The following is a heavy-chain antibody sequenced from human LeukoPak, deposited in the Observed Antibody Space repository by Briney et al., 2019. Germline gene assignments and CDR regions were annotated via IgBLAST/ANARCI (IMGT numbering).Heavy chain of an antibody. Sequence: ASVKVSCKASGYTFTSYGISWVRQAPGQGLEWMGWISAYNGNTNYAQKLQGRVTMTTDTSTNTAYLELTNLRSDDTAVYYCARDWGAPHTLNFDSWGQGTPVTVSS. CDR3: ARDWGAPHTLNFDS. CDR1: GYTFTSYG. V-gene: IGHV1-18*01. J-gene: IGHJ4*02. CDR2: ISAYNGNT. D-gene: IGHD1-26*01.